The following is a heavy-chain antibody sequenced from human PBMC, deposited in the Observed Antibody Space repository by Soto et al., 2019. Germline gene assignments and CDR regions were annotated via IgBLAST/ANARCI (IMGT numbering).Heavy chain of an antibody. CDR2: ISSSSSTI. CDR3: ARGRAAGGPNWFDP. V-gene: IGHV3-48*02. D-gene: IGHD6-13*01. J-gene: IGHJ5*02. Sequence: EGQLVESGGGLVQPGGSGRLSCAASGFTFSSYSMNWVRQAPGKGLEWVSYISSSSSTIYYADSVKGRFTISRDNAKNSLYLQMNSLRDEDTAVYYCARGRAAGGPNWFDPWGQGTLVTVSS. CDR1: GFTFSSYS.